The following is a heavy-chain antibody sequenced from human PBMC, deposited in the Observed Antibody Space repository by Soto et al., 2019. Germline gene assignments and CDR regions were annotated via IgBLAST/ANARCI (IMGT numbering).Heavy chain of an antibody. CDR2: ISGSGGST. Sequence: PGGSPKLACSASGFPLTSYAMSLFRQDPGKGLEWVSAISGSGGSTYYADSVKGRFTISRDNSKNTLYLQMNSLRAEDTAVYYCAKEIRVGPILQHWGQGTLVTVSS. CDR3: AKEIRVGPILQH. V-gene: IGHV3-23*01. CDR1: GFPLTSYA. J-gene: IGHJ1*01. D-gene: IGHD3-10*01.